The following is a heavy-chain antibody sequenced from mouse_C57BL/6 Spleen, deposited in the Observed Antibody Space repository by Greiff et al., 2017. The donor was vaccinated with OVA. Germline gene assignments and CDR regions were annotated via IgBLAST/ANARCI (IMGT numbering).Heavy chain of an antibody. Sequence: EVMLVESGGGLVKPGGSLKLSCAASGFTFSSYAMSWVRQTPEKRLEWVATISDGGSYTYYPDNVKGRFTISRDNAKNNLYLQMSHLKSEDTAMYYCARDLYGSSVFAYWGQGTLVTVAA. D-gene: IGHD1-1*01. CDR3: ARDLYGSSVFAY. J-gene: IGHJ3*01. CDR1: GFTFSSYA. CDR2: ISDGGSYT. V-gene: IGHV5-4*01.